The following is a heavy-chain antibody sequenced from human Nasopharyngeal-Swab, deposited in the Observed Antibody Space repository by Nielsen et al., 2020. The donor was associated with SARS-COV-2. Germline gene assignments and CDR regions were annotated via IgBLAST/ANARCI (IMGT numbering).Heavy chain of an antibody. Sequence: GESLKISCAASGFTFNNYNFNWVRQAPGKGLEWVSSISSSCSYIYYADSVKGRFTISRDNAKNSFSLQMNSLRAEDTAVYYCARDGLDYDFWSAYFMDVWGQGTAVTVSS. CDR3: ARDGLDYDFWSAYFMDV. V-gene: IGHV3-21*01. CDR2: ISSSCSYI. J-gene: IGHJ6*02. CDR1: GFTFNNYN. D-gene: IGHD3-3*01.